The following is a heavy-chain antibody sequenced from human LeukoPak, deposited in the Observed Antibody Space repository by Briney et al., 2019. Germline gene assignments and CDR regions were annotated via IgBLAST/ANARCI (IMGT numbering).Heavy chain of an antibody. Sequence: GASVKVSCKASGYTFTSYYMHWVRQAPGQGLEWMGIINPSGGSTSYAQKFQGRVTMTRDTSTSTVYMELSSLRSEDTAVYYCARAATERITMVRGVIPYYFDYWGQGTLVTVSS. V-gene: IGHV1-46*01. D-gene: IGHD3-10*01. CDR3: ARAATERITMVRGVIPYYFDY. CDR1: GYTFTSYY. CDR2: INPSGGST. J-gene: IGHJ4*02.